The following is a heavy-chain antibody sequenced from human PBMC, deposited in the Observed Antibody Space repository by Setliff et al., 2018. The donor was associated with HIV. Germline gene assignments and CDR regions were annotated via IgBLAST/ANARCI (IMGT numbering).Heavy chain of an antibody. CDR2: IYYSGNT. CDR3: ARQSGYTRGWDIFGVVAGSFDI. V-gene: IGHV4-39*01. Sequence: SETLSLTCSVSGGSISSGTYYWGWIRQPPGKGLEWIGTIYYSGNTYYRPSLKSRVTISVDTSTNQFSLRLNSVTAADTAVYFCARQSGYTRGWDIFGVVAGSFDIWGQGTMVTVSS. J-gene: IGHJ3*02. D-gene: IGHD3-3*01. CDR1: GGSISSGTYY.